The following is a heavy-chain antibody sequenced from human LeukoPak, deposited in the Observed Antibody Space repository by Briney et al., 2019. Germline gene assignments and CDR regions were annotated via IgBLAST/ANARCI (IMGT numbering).Heavy chain of an antibody. J-gene: IGHJ5*02. CDR1: GASLSSNY. CDR3: ATVYYAPFAT. CDR2: ISDTGKT. Sequence: PSETLSLTCTVSGASLSSNYWDWLRQPPGKGLEWIGYISDTGKTESNPSLKSRVSISLDTSKNHFSLRLRSVTAADSATYYWATVYYAPFATWGPGIMVTVSS. V-gene: IGHV4-59*01. D-gene: IGHD2-8*01.